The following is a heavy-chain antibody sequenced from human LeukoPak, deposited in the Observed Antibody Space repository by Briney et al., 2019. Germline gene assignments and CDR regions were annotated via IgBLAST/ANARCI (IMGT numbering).Heavy chain of an antibody. J-gene: IGHJ4*02. D-gene: IGHD3-16*02. Sequence: ASVKVSCKASGGTFSSYAISWVRQAPGQGLEWMGRIIPIFGTANYAQKFQGRVTITTDESTSTAYMELSSLRSEDTAVYYCARDRLEITFGGVIVASEKDLCFDYWGQRTLVTVSS. CDR1: GGTFSSYA. CDR2: IIPIFGTA. V-gene: IGHV1-69*05. CDR3: ARDRLEITFGGVIVASEKDLCFDY.